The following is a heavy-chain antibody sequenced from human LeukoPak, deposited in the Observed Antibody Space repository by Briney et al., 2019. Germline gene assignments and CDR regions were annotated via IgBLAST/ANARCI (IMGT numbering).Heavy chain of an antibody. D-gene: IGHD2-21*01. CDR2: INPNSGGT. CDR3: ARSLHAYCGGDCYTPFDY. Sequence: GASVKVSCKASGYTFTGYYMHWVRQAPGQGLEWMGWINPNSGGTSYAQKFQGRVTMTRDTSISTAYMELSRLRSDDTAVYYCARSLHAYCGGDCYTPFDYWGQGTLVTVSS. J-gene: IGHJ4*02. V-gene: IGHV1-2*02. CDR1: GYTFTGYY.